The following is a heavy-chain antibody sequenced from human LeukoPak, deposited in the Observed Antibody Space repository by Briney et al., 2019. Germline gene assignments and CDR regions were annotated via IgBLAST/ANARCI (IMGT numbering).Heavy chain of an antibody. CDR2: IYSGGST. Sequence: GGSLRLSCAASGFTFSSNYMSWVRQAPGKGLEWVSVIYSGGSTYYSDSMKGRFTISSDNSKNTLYLQMNSLGAEDTAVYYCARAQWLVASFDYWGQGTLVTVSS. CDR3: ARAQWLVASFDY. D-gene: IGHD6-19*01. CDR1: GFTFSSNY. V-gene: IGHV3-53*01. J-gene: IGHJ4*02.